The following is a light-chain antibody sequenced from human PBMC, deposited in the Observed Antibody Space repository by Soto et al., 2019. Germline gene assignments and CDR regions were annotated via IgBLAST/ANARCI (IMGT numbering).Light chain of an antibody. CDR2: GAS. CDR3: QQYGSSPTYT. Sequence: EIVLTQSPGTLSLSPGERATLSCRASQSVSSSYLAWYQQKPGQAPMLLIYGASSRATGLPDRFSGSGSGTDYTLTISRLEPEDFAVYYCQQYGSSPTYTFGQGTNLDIK. J-gene: IGKJ2*01. CDR1: QSVSSSY. V-gene: IGKV3-20*01.